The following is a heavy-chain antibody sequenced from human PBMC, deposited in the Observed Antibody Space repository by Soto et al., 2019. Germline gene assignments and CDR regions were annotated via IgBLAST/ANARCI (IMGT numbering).Heavy chain of an antibody. J-gene: IGHJ4*02. V-gene: IGHV4-28*01. CDR2: IYYSGTT. D-gene: IGHD1-26*01. Sequence: QVQLQESGPGLLKPSDTLSLTCAVSGYSISSSNWWGWIRQPPGKGLEWMGYIYYSGTTYYNPSLKSRVTMSVDTSKNQFSLKLTSVTAVDTAVYYCARREIQGPIDYWGQGTMVTVSS. CDR3: ARREIQGPIDY. CDR1: GYSISSSNW.